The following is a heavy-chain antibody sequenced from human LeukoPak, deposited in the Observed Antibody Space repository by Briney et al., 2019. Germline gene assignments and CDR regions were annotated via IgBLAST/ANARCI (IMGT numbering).Heavy chain of an antibody. CDR1: GGSISSYY. J-gene: IGHJ6*04. CDR3: ARSLLRYFDWPQYYYGMDV. D-gene: IGHD3-9*01. V-gene: IGHV4-59*01. CDR2: IYYSGST. Sequence: SETLSLTCTVSGGSISSYYWIWIRQPPGKGLEWIGYIYYSGSTNYNPSLKSRVTISVDTSKNQFSLKLSSVTAADTAVYYCARSLLRYFDWPQYYYGMDVWGKGTTVTVSS.